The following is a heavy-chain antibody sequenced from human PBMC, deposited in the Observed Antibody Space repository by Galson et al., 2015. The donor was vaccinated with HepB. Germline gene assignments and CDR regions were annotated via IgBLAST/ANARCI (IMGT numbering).Heavy chain of an antibody. J-gene: IGHJ6*03. CDR1: GFTFSDYH. D-gene: IGHD3-9*01. Sequence: SLRLSCATSGFTFSDYHMSWIRQAPGEGLQWVSYIISGDTTYYSDSVKGRFTISRDNAQNSLYLQMNSLRAEDTAVYYCARLGRHWLSPNYYLYMDVWGKGTTVTVSS. CDR2: IISGDTT. CDR3: ARLGRHWLSPNYYLYMDV. V-gene: IGHV3-11*01.